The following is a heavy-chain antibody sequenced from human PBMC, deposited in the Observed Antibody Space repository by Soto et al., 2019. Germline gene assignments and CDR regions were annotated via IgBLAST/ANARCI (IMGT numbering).Heavy chain of an antibody. CDR3: ASLWAVAGNFDY. CDR2: ISSSSSYI. Sequence: PVGSLRLSCAASGFTFSSYSMNWVRQAPGKGLEWVSSISSSSSYIYYADSVKGRFTISRDNARNSLYLQMNSLRAEDTAVYYCASLWAVAGNFDYWGQGTLVTVSS. D-gene: IGHD6-19*01. V-gene: IGHV3-21*01. J-gene: IGHJ4*02. CDR1: GFTFSSYS.